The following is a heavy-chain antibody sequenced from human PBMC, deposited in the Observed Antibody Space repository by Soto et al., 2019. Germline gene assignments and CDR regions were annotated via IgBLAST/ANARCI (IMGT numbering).Heavy chain of an antibody. CDR1: GFTFSSYG. CDR3: ARDSDVSSPIYYFDY. D-gene: IGHD6-13*01. J-gene: IGHJ4*02. V-gene: IGHV3-33*01. Sequence: GGSLRLSCAASGFTFSSYGMHWVRQAPGKGLEWVAVIWYDGSNKYYADSVKGRFTISRDNSKNTLYLQMNSLRAEDTAVYYCARDSDVSSPIYYFDYWGQGTLVTVSS. CDR2: IWYDGSNK.